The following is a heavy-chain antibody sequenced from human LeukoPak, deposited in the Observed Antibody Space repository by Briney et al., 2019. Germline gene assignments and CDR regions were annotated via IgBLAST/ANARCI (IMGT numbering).Heavy chain of an antibody. J-gene: IGHJ6*03. Sequence: GGSLRLSCAASGFTVSSNYMSWVRQAPGKGLEWVSVIYSGGSTYYADSVKGRFTISRDNSKNTLYLQMNSLRAEDTAEYYCAKGSSGYCRGGSCYYNYHYMDVWGKGTTVTISS. D-gene: IGHD2-15*01. CDR3: AKGSSGYCRGGSCYYNYHYMDV. CDR2: IYSGGST. CDR1: GFTVSSNY. V-gene: IGHV3-66*01.